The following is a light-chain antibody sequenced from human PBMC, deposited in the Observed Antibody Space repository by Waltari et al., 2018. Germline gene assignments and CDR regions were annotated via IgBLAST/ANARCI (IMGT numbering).Light chain of an antibody. J-gene: IGKJ4*01. Sequence: GDRVIITCQANQDIYNSLNWYQQKPGKAPNLLIYGASNLEPGVPPRFSGSGSGTHFTFTISSLQPDDFATYYCQQYDTPLSFGGGTKVAIK. CDR2: GAS. CDR3: QQYDTPLS. CDR1: QDIYNS. V-gene: IGKV1-33*01.